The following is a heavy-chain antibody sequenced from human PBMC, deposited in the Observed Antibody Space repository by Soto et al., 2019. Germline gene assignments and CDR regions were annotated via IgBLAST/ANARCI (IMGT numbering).Heavy chain of an antibody. CDR3: ARVAAAGGYYYGMDV. D-gene: IGHD6-13*01. Sequence: GASVKVSFKASGYTFTGYYMHWLRQAPGQGLEWMGWINPNSGCTNYAQKFQGRVTMTRDTSISTAYMELSRLRPDDTAVYYCARVAAAGGYYYGMDVWGQGTTVTVSS. J-gene: IGHJ6*02. CDR1: GYTFTGYY. CDR2: INPNSGCT. V-gene: IGHV1-2*02.